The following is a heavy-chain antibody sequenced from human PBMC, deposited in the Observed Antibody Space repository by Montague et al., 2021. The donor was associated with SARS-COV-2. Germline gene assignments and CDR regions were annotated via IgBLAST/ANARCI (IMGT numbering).Heavy chain of an antibody. J-gene: IGHJ6*02. CDR3: STIAAADTLYSYYGMDV. CDR1: GFTFSSYS. CDR2: ISTSSSTI. Sequence: SLRLSCAASGFTFSSYSMNWVRQAPGKGLEWVSYISTSSSTIYYADSVKGRFTISRDNGKNSLYLQMNSLRDEDTAVYYCSTIAAADTLYSYYGMDVWGQGTTVTVSS. V-gene: IGHV3-48*02. D-gene: IGHD6-13*01.